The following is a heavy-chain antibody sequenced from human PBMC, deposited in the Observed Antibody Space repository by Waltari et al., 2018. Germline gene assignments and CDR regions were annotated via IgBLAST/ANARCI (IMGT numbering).Heavy chain of an antibody. CDR1: GGAIRSSSYY. D-gene: IGHD3-16*02. CDR2: IYYSWST. V-gene: IGHV4-39*02. J-gene: IGHJ4*02. Sequence: QRQMQESGGGVGKPSETPSVTCTVSGGAIRSSSYYWGWIRQPPGKGLEWIGSIYYSWSTDYNLSLHSGVTISVVTSNCHFSLQLLYATPAHRAAYFCAIGPITPFAGVLVPSHYLGPGILLPVSS. CDR3: AIGPITPFAGVLVPSHY.